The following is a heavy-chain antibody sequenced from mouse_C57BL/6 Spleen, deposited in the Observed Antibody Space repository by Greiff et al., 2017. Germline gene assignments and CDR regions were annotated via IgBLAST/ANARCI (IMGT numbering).Heavy chain of an antibody. V-gene: IGHV1-22*01. CDR2: INPNDGCT. D-gene: IGHD2-12*01. J-gene: IGHJ1*03. CDR1: GYTFTDYN. CDR3: ARLLLFYWYFDV. Sequence: EVQLQESGPGLVKPGASVKMSCKASGYTFTDYNMHWVKQSHGKSLEWIGYINPNDGCTSYNQNVKGKATLTVNKSSSTAYLELRSLTSEDSAVYYCARLLLFYWYFDVWGTGTTVTVSS.